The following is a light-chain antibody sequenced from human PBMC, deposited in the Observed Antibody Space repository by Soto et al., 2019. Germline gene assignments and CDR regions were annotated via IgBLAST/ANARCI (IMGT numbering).Light chain of an antibody. Sequence: EVVLTQSPATLSLSPGERATLSCRASQNVRAFLDWYQHKPGQAPRLLIYAASNRATGIPDRFSGSGSGTDFTLTISSLEPEDFAVYYCQQHSHWPPWTFGQGTRVEIQ. CDR1: QNVRAF. CDR3: QQHSHWPPWT. CDR2: AAS. J-gene: IGKJ1*01. V-gene: IGKV3-11*01.